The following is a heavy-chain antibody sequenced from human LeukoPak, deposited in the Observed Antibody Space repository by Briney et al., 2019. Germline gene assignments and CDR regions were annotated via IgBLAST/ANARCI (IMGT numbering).Heavy chain of an antibody. J-gene: IGHJ6*02. CDR3: ARGYGDYVYYGMDV. CDR1: GFTFSTYA. Sequence: PGGSLRLSCAASGFTFSTYAMSWVRQAPGKGLEWVSAISGSGGTTWYVDSVKGRFTMSRDNSKNTLYLQMNSLRAEDTAVYYCARGYGDYVYYGMDVWGQGTTVTVSS. CDR2: ISGSGGTT. D-gene: IGHD4-17*01. V-gene: IGHV3-23*01.